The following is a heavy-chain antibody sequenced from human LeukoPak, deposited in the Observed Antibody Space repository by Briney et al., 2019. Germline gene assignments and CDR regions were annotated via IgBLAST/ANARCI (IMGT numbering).Heavy chain of an antibody. J-gene: IGHJ4*02. CDR2: IKQDESEK. CDR3: ARAGIFSSSYGISWDY. D-gene: IGHD6-6*01. CDR1: GFTFSSYW. V-gene: IGHV3-7*01. Sequence: GGSPRLSCAASGFTFSSYWMSWVRQAPGKGLEWVANIKQDESEKYYVDSVKGRFTISRDNAKNSLFLQMNSLRAEDTAVYYCARAGIFSSSYGISWDYWGQGALVAVSS.